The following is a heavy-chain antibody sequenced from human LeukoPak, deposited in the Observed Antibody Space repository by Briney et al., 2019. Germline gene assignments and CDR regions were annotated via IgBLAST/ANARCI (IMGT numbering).Heavy chain of an antibody. J-gene: IGHJ6*03. V-gene: IGHV3-21*01. D-gene: IGHD5/OR15-5a*01. CDR3: ARAYSVRYGLGYYYMDV. Sequence: GGSLRLSCAASGFTFSSYEMNWVRQAPGKGLEWVSSISSSSYIYYADSVKGRFTISRDNSKKLLYLEMNSLRAEDTAVYYCARAYSVRYGLGYYYMDVWGKGTTVTISS. CDR2: ISSSSYI. CDR1: GFTFSSYE.